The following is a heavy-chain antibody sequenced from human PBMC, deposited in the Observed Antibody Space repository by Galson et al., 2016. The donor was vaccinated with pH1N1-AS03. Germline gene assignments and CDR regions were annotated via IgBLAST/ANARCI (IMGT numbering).Heavy chain of an antibody. CDR2: INPNSGVT. CDR3: ASDPRGPCTSTTCPTAYYFGMDV. J-gene: IGHJ6*02. CDR1: GYIFTGFY. Sequence: SVKVSCKASGYIFTGFYVHWVRQAPGQGLEWMGWINPNSGVTNYAQKFQAWVTMTRDTSVSTAYMELYGLKSDDTAVYYWASDPRGPCTSTTCPTAYYFGMDVWGQGTTVIVSS. D-gene: IGHD2-2*01. V-gene: IGHV1-2*04.